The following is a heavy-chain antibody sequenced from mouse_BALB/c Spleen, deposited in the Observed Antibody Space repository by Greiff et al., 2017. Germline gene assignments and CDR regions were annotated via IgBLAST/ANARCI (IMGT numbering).Heavy chain of an antibody. J-gene: IGHJ2*01. CDR3: ARGYGSIFDY. CDR2: IHYSGST. Sequence: EVMLVESGPDLVKPSQSLSLTCTVTGYSITSGYSWHWIRQSPGNKLEWMGYIHYSGSTNYNPSLKSRISITRDTSKNQFFLQLNLVTTEDTATYYGARGYGSIFDYWGQGTTLTVSA. CDR1: GYSITSGYS. V-gene: IGHV3-1*02. D-gene: IGHD1-1*01.